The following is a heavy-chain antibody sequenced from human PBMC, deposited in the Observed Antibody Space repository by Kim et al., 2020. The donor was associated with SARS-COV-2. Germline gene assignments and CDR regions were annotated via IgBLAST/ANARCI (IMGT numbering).Heavy chain of an antibody. CDR2: ISYDGSNK. V-gene: IGHV3-30-3*01. CDR3: ARDPGYDFWSGYYGAYYYYMDV. Sequence: GGSLRLSCAASGFTFSSYAMHWVRQAPGKGLEWVAVISYDGSNKYYADSVKGRFTISRDNSKNTLYLQMNSLRAEDTAVYYCARDPGYDFWSGYYGAYYYYMDVWGKGTTVTVSS. D-gene: IGHD3-3*01. CDR1: GFTFSSYA. J-gene: IGHJ6*03.